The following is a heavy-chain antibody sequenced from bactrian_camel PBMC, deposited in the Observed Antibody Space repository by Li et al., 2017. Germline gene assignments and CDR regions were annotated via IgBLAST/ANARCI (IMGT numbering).Heavy chain of an antibody. V-gene: IGHV3S53*01. CDR3: AAEVYYSGSWCTYGYSGFGY. Sequence: VQLVESGGGSVRPGGSLALSCVASEYRGCMGWFRQPPGKEREEVASIDSFGIIKYADPVKGRFTIYKDYTTNTLYLQMTSLKPEDTATYYCAAEVYYSGSWCTYGYSGFGYWGQGTQVTVS. J-gene: IGHJ6*01. D-gene: IGHD2*01. CDR2: IDSFGII. CDR1: EYRGC.